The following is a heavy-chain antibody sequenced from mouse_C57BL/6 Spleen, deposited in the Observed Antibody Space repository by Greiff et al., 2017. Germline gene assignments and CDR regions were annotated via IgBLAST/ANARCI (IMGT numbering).Heavy chain of an antibody. V-gene: IGHV1-80*01. J-gene: IGHJ4*01. CDR1: GYAFSSYW. CDR2: IYPGDGDT. CDR3: ARGGYYYGSSYGAMGY. Sequence: VQLQQSGAELVKPGASVKISCKASGYAFSSYWMNWVKQRPGKGLEWIGQIYPGDGDTNYNGKFKGKATLTADKSSSTAYMQLSSLASEDSAVYFCARGGYYYGSSYGAMGYRGQGTSVTVAS. D-gene: IGHD1-1*01.